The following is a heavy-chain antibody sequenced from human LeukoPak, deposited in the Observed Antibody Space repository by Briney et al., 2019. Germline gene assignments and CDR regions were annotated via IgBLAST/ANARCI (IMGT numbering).Heavy chain of an antibody. D-gene: IGHD6-13*01. CDR3: GRDIRRSWSNWFDP. CDR2: IYTSGNT. V-gene: IGHV4-4*07. J-gene: IGHJ5*02. Sequence: SETLSLTCTVSGGSISSYYWSWIRQPAGKGLEWIGRIYTSGNTNYNPSLKSRVTMSVDTSKNQFSLKLSSVSAADTAVYYCGRDIRRSWSNWFDPWGQGTLVTVSS. CDR1: GGSISSYY.